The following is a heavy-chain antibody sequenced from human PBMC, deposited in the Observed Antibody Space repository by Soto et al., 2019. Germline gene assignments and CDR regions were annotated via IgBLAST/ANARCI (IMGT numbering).Heavy chain of an antibody. CDR1: GFTFSSDG. Sequence: GGSLRLSCTASGFTFSSDGMHWVRQAPGKGLEWVAVISYDGSNKYYADSVKGRFTISRDNSKNTLYLQMNSLRAEDTAVYYCAKDPLYCSSTSCHTPLYYYGMDVWGQGTTVTVSS. J-gene: IGHJ6*02. CDR3: AKDPLYCSSTSCHTPLYYYGMDV. D-gene: IGHD2-2*02. V-gene: IGHV3-30*18. CDR2: ISYDGSNK.